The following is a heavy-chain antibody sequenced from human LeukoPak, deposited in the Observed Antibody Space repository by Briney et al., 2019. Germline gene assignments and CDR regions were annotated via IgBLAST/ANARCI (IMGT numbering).Heavy chain of an antibody. V-gene: IGHV3-7*01. CDR2: IKQDGSEK. J-gene: IGHJ4*02. CDR3: ARVDTGPSQYYYDSSGYGFDY. Sequence: GGSLRLSCAASGLTFSSYWMSWVRQAPGKGLEWVANIKQDGSEKYYVDSVKGRFTISRDNAKNSLYLQMNSLRAEDTAVYYCARVDTGPSQYYYDSSGYGFDYWGQGTLVTVSS. CDR1: GLTFSSYW. D-gene: IGHD3-22*01.